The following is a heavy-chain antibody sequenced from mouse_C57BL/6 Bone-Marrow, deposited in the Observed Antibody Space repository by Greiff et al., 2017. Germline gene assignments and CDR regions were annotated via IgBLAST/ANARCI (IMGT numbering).Heavy chain of an antibody. Sequence: VQLQQPGAELVKPGASVKMSCKASGYTFTSYWITWVKQRPGQGLEWIGDIYPTSGRTNYNEKFKSKAILTVDTSSNTAYIQLSSLTSEDSAVFYGAKVGARGRKFDDWGQGTTVTGSS. CDR1: GYTFTSYW. D-gene: IGHD1-1*02. V-gene: IGHV1-55*01. CDR3: AKVGARGRKFDD. J-gene: IGHJ2*01. CDR2: IYPTSGRT.